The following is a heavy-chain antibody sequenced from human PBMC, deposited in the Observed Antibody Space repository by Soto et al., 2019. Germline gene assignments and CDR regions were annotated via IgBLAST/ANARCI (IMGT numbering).Heavy chain of an antibody. V-gene: IGHV3-53*01. CDR1: EFSVSSNY. J-gene: IGHJ4*02. Sequence: GGSLRLSCAASEFSVSSNYMSWVRQAPGKGLDWVSVIYRGDSTYYADSVKGRFSISRDSSKNTLYLQMHSLRVEDTAVYYCARVISTVTTDPYYFDYWGQGALVTVSS. CDR2: IYRGDST. D-gene: IGHD4-17*01. CDR3: ARVISTVTTDPYYFDY.